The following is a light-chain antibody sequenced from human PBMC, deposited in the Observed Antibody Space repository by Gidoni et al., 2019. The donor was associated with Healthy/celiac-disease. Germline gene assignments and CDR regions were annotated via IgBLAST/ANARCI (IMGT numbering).Light chain of an antibody. CDR3: AAWDDSLSVV. V-gene: IGLV1-47*01. J-gene: IGLJ2*01. CDR2: RNN. CDR1: SSNIGSNY. Sequence: QSVLTQPLSASGTPGQRVTISCSGSSSNIGSNYVYWYQQIPGTAPTLLIYRNNQRPSGVPDRFSGSKSGTSASLAISGLRSEDEADYYCAAWDDSLSVVFGGGTKLTVL.